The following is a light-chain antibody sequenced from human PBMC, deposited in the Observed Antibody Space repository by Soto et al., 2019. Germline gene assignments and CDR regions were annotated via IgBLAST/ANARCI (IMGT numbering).Light chain of an antibody. V-gene: IGKV3-15*01. CDR1: QSVSSN. J-gene: IGKJ5*01. Sequence: EIVMTQSPATLSVYPGERATLSCRASQSVSSNLAWYQQKPGQAPRLLIFGASTRATGIPARFSGSGSGTEFSLTITILQSEDFAVYYCQQRSNWPPIPFCQGTRLAIK. CDR3: QQRSNWPPIP. CDR2: GAS.